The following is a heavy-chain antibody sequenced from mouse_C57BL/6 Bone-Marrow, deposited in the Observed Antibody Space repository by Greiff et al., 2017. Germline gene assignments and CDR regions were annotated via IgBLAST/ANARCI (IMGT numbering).Heavy chain of an antibody. CDR1: GYTFTSYW. CDR2: IYPSDSET. V-gene: IGHV1-61*01. D-gene: IGHD2-1*01. CDR3: ARGGKKLPWFAY. Sequence: QVQLQQPGAELVRPGSSVKLSCKASGYTFTSYWMDWVKQRPGQGLEWIGNIYPSDSETHYNQKFKDKATLTVDKSSSPAYMQLSSLTSEDSAVYYCARGGKKLPWFAYWGQGTLVTVSA. J-gene: IGHJ3*01.